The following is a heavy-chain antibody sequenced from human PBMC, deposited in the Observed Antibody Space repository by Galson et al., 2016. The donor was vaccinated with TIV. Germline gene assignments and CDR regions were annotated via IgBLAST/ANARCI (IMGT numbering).Heavy chain of an antibody. J-gene: IGHJ4*02. CDR2: IYYLGGA. Sequence: ETLSLTCAVSGYSINSGYYWGWVRQPPGKGLQWIGNIYYLGGAYYNPSLRSRVTISIDTSRNYFSLKLRSVTAADTAIYYCARLSGSGWWGVDYWGQGTLVTVSS. CDR3: ARLSGSGWWGVDY. V-gene: IGHV4-38-2*01. D-gene: IGHD6-19*01. CDR1: GYSINSGYY.